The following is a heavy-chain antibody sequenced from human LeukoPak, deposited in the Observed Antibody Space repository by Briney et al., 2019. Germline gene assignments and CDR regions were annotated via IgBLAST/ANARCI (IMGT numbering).Heavy chain of an antibody. CDR2: INHSGST. V-gene: IGHV4-34*01. J-gene: IGHJ6*03. Sequence: SETLSLTCAVYGGSFSGYYWSWIRQPPGKGLEWIGEINHSGSTNYNPSLKSRVTISVDTSKNQFSLKLSSVTAADTAVYYCARLRGLAARRYYYYYMDVWGKGTTVTVSS. CDR3: ARLRGLAARRYYYYYMDV. CDR1: GGSFSGYY. D-gene: IGHD6-6*01.